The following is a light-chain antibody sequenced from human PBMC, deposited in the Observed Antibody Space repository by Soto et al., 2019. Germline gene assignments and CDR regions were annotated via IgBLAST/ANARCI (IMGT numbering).Light chain of an antibody. V-gene: IGKV3-15*01. CDR2: GAF. CDR3: QQYNDWRKYT. J-gene: IGKJ2*01. Sequence: EIVMTQSPATLSASPGESVTLSCRASQSVSTTLAWYQQKPGQAPRLLIYGAFNRATGIADRFSGGGSETDFTLTISSLQSEDFGVYYCQQYNDWRKYTFGQGTKLEIK. CDR1: QSVSTT.